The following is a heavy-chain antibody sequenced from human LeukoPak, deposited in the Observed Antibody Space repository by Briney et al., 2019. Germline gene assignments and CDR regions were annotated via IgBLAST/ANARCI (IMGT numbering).Heavy chain of an antibody. D-gene: IGHD3-10*01. V-gene: IGHV1-46*01. J-gene: IGHJ4*02. Sequence: SVKVSCKASGYTFMNYYMHWVRQAPGQGFEWMGIINPSGGSTSYAQKFQGRVTMTRDMSTSTVYMELSSLRSEDTAVYYCARGLWFGEFPFDYWGQGTLVTVSS. CDR1: GYTFMNYY. CDR3: ARGLWFGEFPFDY. CDR2: INPSGGST.